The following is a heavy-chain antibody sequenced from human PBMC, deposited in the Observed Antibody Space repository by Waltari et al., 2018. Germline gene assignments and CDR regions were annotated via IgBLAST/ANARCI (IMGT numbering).Heavy chain of an antibody. CDR3: ARDRGRGLYLDT. D-gene: IGHD1-26*01. V-gene: IGHV4-4*02. CDR2: VRGDGKS. Sequence: QLQLQESGPGLVKPSGTLSPTCDVSGDFMSSTDCWSWVRQSPQRGLEWVGKVRGDGKSNYNPSFASRVTISLDTSKNQFSLNLNFATAADTAMYYCARDRGRGLYLDTWGPGTPVTVSP. J-gene: IGHJ4*02. CDR1: GDFMSSTDC.